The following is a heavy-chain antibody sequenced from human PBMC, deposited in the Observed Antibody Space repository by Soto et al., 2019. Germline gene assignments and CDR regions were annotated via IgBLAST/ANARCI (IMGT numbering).Heavy chain of an antibody. J-gene: IGHJ5*01. CDR2: IYKSATT. V-gene: IGHV4-30-4*01. CDR1: GDSISTVDYF. D-gene: IGHD7-27*01. CDR3: ARGRYCLTGRCFPNWFHS. Sequence: SETLSLTCSVSGDSISTVDYFWAWIRQPPGQALEYIGYIYKSATTHYNPSFESRVAISLDMSKSQFSLNVTSVTAADTAVYFCARGRYCLTGRCFPNWFHSCGQGTLVTVSS.